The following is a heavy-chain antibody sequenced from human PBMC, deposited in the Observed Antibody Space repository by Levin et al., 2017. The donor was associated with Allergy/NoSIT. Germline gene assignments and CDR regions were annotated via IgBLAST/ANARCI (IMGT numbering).Heavy chain of an antibody. CDR1: GLTSGWYW. CDR3: FVSGKPKERRLDP. CDR2: INQEGDIQ. D-gene: IGHD3-10*01. V-gene: IGHV3-7*02. Sequence: PEASVKVSCVVSGLTSGWYWLRWVRQAPGKGLQWVATINQEGDIQFYADSVKGRSSITSDIARNAVYLQMNSLRTEDTAVYFCFVSGKPKERRLDPWGQGTLVTVSS. J-gene: IGHJ5*02.